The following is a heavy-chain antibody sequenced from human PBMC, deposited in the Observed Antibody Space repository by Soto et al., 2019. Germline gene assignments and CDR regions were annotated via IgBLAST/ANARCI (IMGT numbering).Heavy chain of an antibody. CDR2: ISAYNGNT. CDR1: GYTFTSYG. J-gene: IGHJ6*02. Sequence: GASVKVSCTASGYTFTSYGISWVRQAPGQGLEWMGWISAYNGNTNYAQKLQGRVTMTTDTSTSTAYMELRSLRSDDTAVYYCARLGGKHYYDSSGYYYYGMDVWGQGTTVTVSS. CDR3: ARLGGKHYYDSSGYYYYGMDV. D-gene: IGHD3-22*01. V-gene: IGHV1-18*01.